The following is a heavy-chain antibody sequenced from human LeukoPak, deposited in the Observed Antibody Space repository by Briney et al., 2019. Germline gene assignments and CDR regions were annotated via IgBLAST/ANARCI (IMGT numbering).Heavy chain of an antibody. V-gene: IGHV4-59*01. CDR3: ARASSGALMWNYFDY. Sequence: SETLSLTCTVSGGSISSYYWSWIRQPPGKGLEWIGYIYYSGSTNYNPSLKSRVTISVDTSKNQFSLKLSSVTAADTAVYYCARASSGALMWNYFDYWGQGTLVTVPS. J-gene: IGHJ4*02. CDR2: IYYSGST. D-gene: IGHD6-19*01. CDR1: GGSISSYY.